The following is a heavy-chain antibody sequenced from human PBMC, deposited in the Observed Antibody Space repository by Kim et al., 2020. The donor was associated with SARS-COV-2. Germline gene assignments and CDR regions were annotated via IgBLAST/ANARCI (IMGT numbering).Heavy chain of an antibody. D-gene: IGHD6-6*01. J-gene: IGHJ4*02. CDR3: AKAILYSSSSVGTFDY. V-gene: IGHV3-23*01. Sequence: SVKGRFTISRDNSKNTLYLQMNGLSAEDTAVYYCAKAILYSSSSVGTFDYWGQGTLVTVSS.